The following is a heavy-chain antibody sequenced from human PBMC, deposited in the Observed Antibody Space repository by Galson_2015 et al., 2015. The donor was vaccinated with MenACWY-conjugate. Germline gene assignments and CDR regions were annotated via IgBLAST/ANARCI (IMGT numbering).Heavy chain of an antibody. CDR3: ARELYYYDSSGYYWGDAFDI. D-gene: IGHD3-22*01. J-gene: IGHJ3*02. CDR1: GFTFSSYR. V-gene: IGHV3-48*02. Sequence: SLRLSCAASGFTFSSYRMNWVRQAPGKGLEWVSYISSSSSTIYYADSVKGRFTISRDNAKNSLYLQMNSLRDEDTAVYYCARELYYYDSSGYYWGDAFDIWGQGTMVTVSS. CDR2: ISSSSSTI.